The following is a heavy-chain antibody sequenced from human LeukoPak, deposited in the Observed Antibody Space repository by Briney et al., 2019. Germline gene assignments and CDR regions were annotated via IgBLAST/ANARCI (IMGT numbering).Heavy chain of an antibody. CDR2: IKGDESEK. J-gene: IGHJ6*02. D-gene: IGHD2/OR15-2a*01. V-gene: IGHV3-7*01. CDR1: GFTFSDFG. CDR3: ARGRSFYGWGMDV. Sequence: GGSLRLSCVASGFTFSDFGMNWVRQAPGKGLEWVAYIKGDESEKHYVDSLKGRFTISRDNAEKSVSLQMNSLTVEDTAVYFCARGRSFYGWGMDVWGQGTTVIVSS.